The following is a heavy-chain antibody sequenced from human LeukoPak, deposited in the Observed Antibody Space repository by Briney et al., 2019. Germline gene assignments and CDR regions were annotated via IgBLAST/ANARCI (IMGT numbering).Heavy chain of an antibody. Sequence: GGSLRLSCAASGFTFSSYGMHWVRQAPGKGLEWVAFIRYDGSNKYYADSVKGRFTISRDNSKNTLYLQMNSLRAEDTAVYYCAKDHLPGIVVADRDYWGQGTLVTVSS. V-gene: IGHV3-30*02. J-gene: IGHJ4*02. CDR3: AKDHLPGIVVADRDY. CDR2: IRYDGSNK. CDR1: GFTFSSYG. D-gene: IGHD6-19*01.